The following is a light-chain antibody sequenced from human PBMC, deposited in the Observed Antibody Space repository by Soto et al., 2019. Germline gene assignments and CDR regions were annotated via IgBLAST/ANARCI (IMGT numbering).Light chain of an antibody. Sequence: DIQMTQSPSSLSASVGDRVTITCRASQSISSYLNWYQQKPGKAPKLLIYDASSLQSGVPSRFTGRGSGTDFTLTISSLQPEDFATYYGKQYYSTPLTFGQRIKMEIK. J-gene: IGKJ2*01. CDR2: DAS. CDR1: QSISSY. CDR3: KQYYSTPLT. V-gene: IGKV1-39*01.